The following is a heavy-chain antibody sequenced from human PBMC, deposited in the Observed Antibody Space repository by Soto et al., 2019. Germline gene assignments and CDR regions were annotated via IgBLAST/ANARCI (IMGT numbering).Heavy chain of an antibody. CDR1: GGSISSDY. Sequence: QVQLQESGPGLVKPSETLSLTCTVSGGSISSDYWSWIRQPPGKGLEWIGYIYYNGSTNYNPSLNSLVTTSLDTSNNHFSRKLSSLTAADTDLYYCAREGYYSGSGADYWGQGTLVTV. J-gene: IGHJ4*02. D-gene: IGHD3-10*01. V-gene: IGHV4-59*01. CDR2: IYYNGST. CDR3: AREGYYSGSGADY.